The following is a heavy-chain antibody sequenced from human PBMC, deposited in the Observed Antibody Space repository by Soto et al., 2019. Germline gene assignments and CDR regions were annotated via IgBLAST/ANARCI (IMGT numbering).Heavy chain of an antibody. J-gene: IGHJ4*02. CDR1: GYSFTSYW. D-gene: IGHD1-26*01. Sequence: GESLKISCKGSGYSFTSYWISWVRQMPGKGLEWMGRTDPSDSYTNYSPSFQGHVTISADKSISTAYLQWSSLKASDTAMYYCARQLMGATSPDYWGQGTLVTVSS. V-gene: IGHV5-10-1*01. CDR2: TDPSDSYT. CDR3: ARQLMGATSPDY.